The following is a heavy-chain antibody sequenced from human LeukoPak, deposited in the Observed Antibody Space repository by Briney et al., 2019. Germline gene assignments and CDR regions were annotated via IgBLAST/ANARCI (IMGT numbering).Heavy chain of an antibody. V-gene: IGHV4-4*09. CDR1: GGSISSYY. CDR2: IYTSGST. CDR3: ARLTTMMVDAFDI. Sequence: KPSETLSLTCTVSGGSISSYYWSWIRQPPGKGLEWIGYIYTSGSTNYNPSLKSRVTISVDTSKNQFSLKLSSVTAADTAVYYCARLTTMMVDAFDIWGQGTMVTVSS. J-gene: IGHJ3*02. D-gene: IGHD3-22*01.